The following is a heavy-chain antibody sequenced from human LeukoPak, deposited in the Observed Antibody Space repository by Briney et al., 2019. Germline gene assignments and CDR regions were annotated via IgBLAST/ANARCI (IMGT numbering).Heavy chain of an antibody. CDR2: ISSNGGST. CDR1: GFTFSSYT. J-gene: IGHJ4*02. V-gene: IGHV3-64*01. CDR3: AREVNGRFDY. Sequence: PGRSLRLSCAASGFTFSSYTMSCVRQAPGSGLKYVSAISSNGGSTYYANSVKGRFTISRDNSKTTLYLQVGSMRGEDMAVYSCAREVNGRFDYWGQGTLVIVSS.